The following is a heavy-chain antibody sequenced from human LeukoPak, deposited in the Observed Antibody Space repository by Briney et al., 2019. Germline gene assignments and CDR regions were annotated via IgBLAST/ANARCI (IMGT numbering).Heavy chain of an antibody. V-gene: IGHV3-9*01. Sequence: GGSLRLSCAASGFTFDDYAMHWVRQVPGKGLEWVSGINWNSGSIAYADSVKGRFTISRDNAKNSLYLQMNSLRAEDTALYYCAKDTRAVTSSGVWDYWGQGTLVTVSS. J-gene: IGHJ4*02. CDR3: AKDTRAVTSSGVWDY. D-gene: IGHD4-17*01. CDR2: INWNSGSI. CDR1: GFTFDDYA.